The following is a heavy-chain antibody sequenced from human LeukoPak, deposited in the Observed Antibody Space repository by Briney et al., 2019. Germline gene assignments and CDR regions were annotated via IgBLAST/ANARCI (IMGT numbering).Heavy chain of an antibody. D-gene: IGHD4-11*01. CDR1: GYSISSGYY. Sequence: PSETLSLTCAVPGYSISSGYYWGWIRQPPGKGLEWIGSIYHSGSTYYNPSLKSRVTISVDTSKNQFSLRLSSVTAADTAVYYCARTVTTISYWFDPWGQGTLVTVSS. V-gene: IGHV4-38-2*01. CDR3: ARTVTTISYWFDP. CDR2: IYHSGST. J-gene: IGHJ5*02.